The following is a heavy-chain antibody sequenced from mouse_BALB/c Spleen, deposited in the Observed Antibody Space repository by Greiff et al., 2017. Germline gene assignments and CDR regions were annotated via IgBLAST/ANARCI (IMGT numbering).Heavy chain of an antibody. J-gene: IGHJ3*01. D-gene: IGHD2-2*01. CDR3: ARLNGYDEGFAY. CDR1: GFTFSSFG. V-gene: IGHV5-17*02. Sequence: DVMLVESGGGLVQPGGSRKLSCAASGFTFSSFGMHWVRQAPEKGLEWVAYISSGSSTIYYADTVKGRFTISRDNPKNTLFLQMTSLRSEDTAMYYCARLNGYDEGFAYWGQGTLVTVSA. CDR2: ISSGSSTI.